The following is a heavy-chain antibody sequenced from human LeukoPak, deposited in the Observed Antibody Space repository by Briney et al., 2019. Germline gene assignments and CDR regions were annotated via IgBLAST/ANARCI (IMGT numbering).Heavy chain of an antibody. V-gene: IGHV1-8*03. CDR2: MNPNSGNT. D-gene: IGHD1-26*01. J-gene: IGHJ6*03. CDR3: ARSRELVGDYYYYYMDV. CDR1: GYTFTSYD. Sequence: ASVKVSCKASGYTFTSYDINWVRQATGQGLEWMGWMNPNSGNTGYAQKFQGRVTITRNTSISTAYMELSSLRSEDTAVYYCARSRELVGDYYYYYMDVWGKGTTVTVSS.